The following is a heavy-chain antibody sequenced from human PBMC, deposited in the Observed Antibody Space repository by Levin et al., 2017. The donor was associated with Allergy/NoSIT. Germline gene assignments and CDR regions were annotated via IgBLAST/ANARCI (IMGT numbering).Heavy chain of an antibody. Sequence: GESLKISCAASGFTFGNAWMNWVRQTPGKGLEWVGRIKRSADGGTTDYAAPVKGRFSISRDDSKDTLYLQMNSLKIDDTGVYYCTTDGTVLVTATFFDNWGQGTLVTVSS. CDR2: IKRSADGGTT. J-gene: IGHJ4*02. V-gene: IGHV3-15*01. CDR1: GFTFGNAW. D-gene: IGHD2-21*02. CDR3: TTDGTVLVTATFFDN.